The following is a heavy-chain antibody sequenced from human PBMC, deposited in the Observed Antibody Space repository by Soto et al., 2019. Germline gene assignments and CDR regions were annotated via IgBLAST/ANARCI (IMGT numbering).Heavy chain of an antibody. V-gene: IGHV5-51*01. CDR1: GCSFTTYW. J-gene: IGHJ6*02. D-gene: IGHD5-12*01. Sequence: PGESLKISCKGSGCSFTTYWIGWVRQMPGKGLEWMGIIDPGDPETKYSPSFQGQVTISADKSINTAYLQWSSLKASDTAMYYCARLGQGGYVQGTDVWGQGTTVTVSS. CDR2: IDPGDPET. CDR3: ARLGQGGYVQGTDV.